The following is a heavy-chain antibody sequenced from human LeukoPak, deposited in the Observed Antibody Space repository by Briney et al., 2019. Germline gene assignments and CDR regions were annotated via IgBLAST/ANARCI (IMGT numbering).Heavy chain of an antibody. CDR1: GFSLSTSGVG. CDR2: IYWDDDK. D-gene: IGHD3-9*01. J-gene: IGHJ4*02. Sequence: SGPTLVKPTQTLTLTCTFSGFSLSTSGVGVGWIRQPPGKALEWLALIYWDDDKRYSPSLKSRLTITKDTSKKQVVLKITHMEPVDKATYFCATRPKIYNYYDFLAGFPMGDYFDYWGQGTLVTVSS. CDR3: ATRPKIYNYYDFLAGFPMGDYFDY. V-gene: IGHV2-5*02.